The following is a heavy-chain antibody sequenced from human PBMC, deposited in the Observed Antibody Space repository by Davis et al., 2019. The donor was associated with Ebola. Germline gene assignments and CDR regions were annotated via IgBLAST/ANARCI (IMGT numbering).Heavy chain of an antibody. J-gene: IGHJ6*02. CDR2: IDWDDDK. D-gene: IGHD3-9*01. Sequence: TLSLTCAVYGGSFSGYYWSWIRQPPGKALKWLALIDWDDDKYYSTSLKTRLPISQDTSKNQVVLTMTNMDAVDTATYYCARIPLRYFDSIGYYYYGMDVWGQGTTVTVSS. V-gene: IGHV2-70*01. CDR3: ARIPLRYFDSIGYYYYGMDV. CDR1: GGSFSGYY.